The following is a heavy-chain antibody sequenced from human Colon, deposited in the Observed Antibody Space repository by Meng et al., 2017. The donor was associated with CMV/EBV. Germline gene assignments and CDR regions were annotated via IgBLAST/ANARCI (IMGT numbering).Heavy chain of an antibody. V-gene: IGHV3-21*06. CDR2: ISHSSDI. D-gene: IGHD6-19*01. CDR3: ARDAGQWLATGEAFDI. CDR1: GFTFSSYS. Sequence: GESLKISCAASGFTFSSYSMNWVRQAPGKGLEWVSSISHSSDIYYADSVKGRFTLSRDNAKNSVYLQMNSLTAEDTAVYYCARDAGQWLATGEAFDIWGRGTMVTVSS. J-gene: IGHJ3*02.